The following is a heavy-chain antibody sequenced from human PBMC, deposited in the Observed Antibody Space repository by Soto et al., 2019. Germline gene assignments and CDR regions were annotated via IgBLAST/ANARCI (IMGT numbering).Heavy chain of an antibody. V-gene: IGHV5-10-1*01. CDR3: ARSPYSSSAYGMDV. D-gene: IGHD6-6*01. J-gene: IGHJ6*02. CDR1: GYIFTSYW. CDR2: IDPSDSYT. Sequence: PGESLKISCKGSGYIFTSYWIGWGLQVPGKGLEWMGRIDPSDSYTNYSPSFQGHVTISADKSISTAYLQWSSLKASDTAMYYCARSPYSSSAYGMDVWGQGTTVTVSS.